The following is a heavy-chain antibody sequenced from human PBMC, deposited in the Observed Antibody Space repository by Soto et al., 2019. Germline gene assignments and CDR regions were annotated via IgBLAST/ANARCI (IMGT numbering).Heavy chain of an antibody. J-gene: IGHJ6*03. D-gene: IGHD3-16*02. Sequence: PGGSLRLSCAASGFTFDDYAMHWVRQAPGKGLEWVSGISWNSGSIGYADSVKGRFTISRDNAKNSLYLQMNSLRAEDTALYYCAKDRSFGIDTFGGVIAYYMDVWGKGTTVTVSS. CDR2: ISWNSGSI. CDR1: GFTFDDYA. V-gene: IGHV3-9*01. CDR3: AKDRSFGIDTFGGVIAYYMDV.